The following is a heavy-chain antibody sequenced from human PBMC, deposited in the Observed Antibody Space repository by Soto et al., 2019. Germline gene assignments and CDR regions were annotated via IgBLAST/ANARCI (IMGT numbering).Heavy chain of an antibody. CDR1: GFTFGSYW. Sequence: GGSLRLSCAVSGFTFGSYWMNWVRLIPGKGLEWVAYIKPDGSATYYVDSVKGRFTISRDNAKNSLYLQMNSLRVEDTSVYYCARAGYCGPGCYYYFDYWGQGTLVTISS. CDR3: ARAGYCGPGCYYYFDY. D-gene: IGHD2-21*02. CDR2: IKPDGSAT. J-gene: IGHJ4*02. V-gene: IGHV3-7*01.